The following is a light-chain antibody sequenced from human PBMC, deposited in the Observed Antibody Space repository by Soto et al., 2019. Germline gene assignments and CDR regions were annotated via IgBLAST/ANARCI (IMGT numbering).Light chain of an antibody. Sequence: SSELTQPPSMSVSPGQTATIACSGDKLGDKYVCWYQQKSGESPILVIYQDTKGPSGIPERFSGSNSGSTATLTISGTQSIDEADYYCQAWDGGTVVFGGGTKVTVL. CDR2: QDT. CDR1: KLGDKY. J-gene: IGLJ2*01. V-gene: IGLV3-1*01. CDR3: QAWDGGTVV.